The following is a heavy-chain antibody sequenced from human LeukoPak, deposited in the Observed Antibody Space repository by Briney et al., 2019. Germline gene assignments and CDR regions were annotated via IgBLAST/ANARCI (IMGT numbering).Heavy chain of an antibody. V-gene: IGHV1-46*01. CDR2: INPSGGST. CDR3: ARGPITMIVVVTIFDY. Sequence: ASAKVSCKASGYTFTSYYMHWVRQAPGQGLEWMGIINPSGGSTSYAQKFQGRVTMTRDTSTSTVYMELSSLRSEDTAVYYCARGPITMIVVVTIFDYWGQGTLVTVSS. CDR1: GYTFTSYY. D-gene: IGHD3-22*01. J-gene: IGHJ4*02.